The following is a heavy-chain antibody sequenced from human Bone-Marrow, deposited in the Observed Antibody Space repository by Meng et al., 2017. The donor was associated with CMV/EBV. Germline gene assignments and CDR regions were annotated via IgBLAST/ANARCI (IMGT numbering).Heavy chain of an antibody. Sequence: GESLKISCAASGFTFSSYSMNWVRQAPGKGLEWVSSISSSSSYIYYADSVKGLFTISRDNAKNSLYLQMNSLRAEDTAVYYCARDNYQSYGMDVWGQGTTVTVSS. CDR2: ISSSSSYI. CDR3: ARDNYQSYGMDV. D-gene: IGHD5-24*01. CDR1: GFTFSSYS. V-gene: IGHV3-21*01. J-gene: IGHJ6*02.